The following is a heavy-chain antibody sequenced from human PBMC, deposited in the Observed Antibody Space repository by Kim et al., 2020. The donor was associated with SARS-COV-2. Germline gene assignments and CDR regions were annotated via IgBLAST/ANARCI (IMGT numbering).Heavy chain of an antibody. CDR3: ARDLPFYDSETSYLPDKF. Sequence: ASVKVSCKASGYPFTDYFLHWVRQAPGQGLEYLGWLNPNSGDTDHVQKFQGRVTMTRDTSLNTAYMELTSLTSEDTAVYYCARDLPFYDSETSYLPDKFWGQGTLVTVSS. J-gene: IGHJ4*02. D-gene: IGHD3-10*01. CDR1: GYPFTDYF. CDR2: LNPNSGDT. V-gene: IGHV1-2*02.